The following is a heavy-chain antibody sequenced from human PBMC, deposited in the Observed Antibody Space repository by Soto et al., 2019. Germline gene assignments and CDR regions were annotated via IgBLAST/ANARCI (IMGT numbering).Heavy chain of an antibody. V-gene: IGHV3-73*01. J-gene: IGHJ4*02. CDR1: GFVFKDSS. D-gene: IGHD3-10*01. CDR2: IRDRAYNYET. Sequence: EVLLVESGGGVVQPGGSLKLSCVASGFVFKDSSIHWVRQASGKGLEWVGRIRDRAYNYETAYTASVKGRFTIARDESTNTAYLQMHSLRTEDTAIYYCTRLISAAQDYWGQGTLVTVSS. CDR3: TRLISAAQDY.